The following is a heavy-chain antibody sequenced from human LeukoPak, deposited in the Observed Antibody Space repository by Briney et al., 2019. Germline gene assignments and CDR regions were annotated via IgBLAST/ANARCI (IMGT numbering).Heavy chain of an antibody. V-gene: IGHV4-39*01. Sequence: SETLSLTCTVSGVSIRDNNYYWGWVRQPPGKGLEWIVSMFYTGRTYYNPSLRPRVTLSVDTSKHQLSLNLKSGTAADTAVYFCARPLLGSTVIDYWGQGALVIISS. D-gene: IGHD2-8*02. J-gene: IGHJ4*02. CDR1: GVSIRDNNYY. CDR3: ARPLLGSTVIDY. CDR2: MFYTGRT.